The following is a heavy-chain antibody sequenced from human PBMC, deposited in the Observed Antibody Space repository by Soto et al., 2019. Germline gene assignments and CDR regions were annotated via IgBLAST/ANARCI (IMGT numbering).Heavy chain of an antibody. J-gene: IGHJ5*02. V-gene: IGHV3-23*01. CDR1: GFSFSTYP. CDR3: AKEKPNTTCFDP. D-gene: IGHD1-26*01. CDR2: ISGSGTNT. Sequence: EVQLLESGGRLVQPGGSLRLSCVASGFSFSTYPMTWVRQAPGKGLEWVSLISGSGTNTYYAESVKGRFTISRDNSQNTLYLQMNTLRAGDPAVYYCAKEKPNTTCFDPWGQGTLVTVSS.